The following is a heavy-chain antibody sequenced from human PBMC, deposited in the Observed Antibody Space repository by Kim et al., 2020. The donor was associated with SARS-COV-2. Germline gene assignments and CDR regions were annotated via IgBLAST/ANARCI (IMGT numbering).Heavy chain of an antibody. J-gene: IGHJ5*02. CDR3: ARGRGGWFDP. D-gene: IGHD3-10*01. V-gene: IGHV4-34*01. Sequence: SETLSLTCAVYGGSFSGYYWSWIRQPPGKGLEWIGEINHSGSTNYNPSHKSRVTISVDTSKNQFSLKLSSVTAADTAVYYCARGRGGWFDPWGQGTLVTVSS. CDR2: INHSGST. CDR1: GGSFSGYY.